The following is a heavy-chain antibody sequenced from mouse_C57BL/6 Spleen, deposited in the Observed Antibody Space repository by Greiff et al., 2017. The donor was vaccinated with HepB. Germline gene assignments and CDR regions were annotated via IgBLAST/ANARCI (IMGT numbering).Heavy chain of an antibody. J-gene: IGHJ1*03. V-gene: IGHV1-82*01. D-gene: IGHD1-1*01. Sequence: VNLVESGPELVKPGASVKISCKASGYAFSSSWMNWVKQRPGKGLEWIGRIYPGDGDTNFNGKFKGKATLTADKSSSTAYMQLSSLTSEDSAVYFCARLDYGSSYGYFDVWGTGTTVTVSS. CDR2: IYPGDGDT. CDR1: GYAFSSSW. CDR3: ARLDYGSSYGYFDV.